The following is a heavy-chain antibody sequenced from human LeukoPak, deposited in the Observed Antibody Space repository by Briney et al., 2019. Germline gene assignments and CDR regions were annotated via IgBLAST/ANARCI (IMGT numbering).Heavy chain of an antibody. Sequence: PSETLSLTCTVSSGTISSSTYYWGWIRQPPGKGLEWIGSIYYSGSTYYNPSLKSRVTISVDTSKNQFSLKLSSVTAADTAVYYCASPYSSSWYFQHWGQGTLVTVSS. CDR2: IYYSGST. CDR1: SGTISSSTYY. J-gene: IGHJ1*01. CDR3: ASPYSSSWYFQH. D-gene: IGHD6-13*01. V-gene: IGHV4-39*07.